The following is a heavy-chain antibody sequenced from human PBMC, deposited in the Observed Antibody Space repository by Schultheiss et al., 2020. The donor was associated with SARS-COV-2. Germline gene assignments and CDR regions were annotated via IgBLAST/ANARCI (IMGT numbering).Heavy chain of an antibody. D-gene: IGHD2-2*01. J-gene: IGHJ5*02. V-gene: IGHV4-34*01. Sequence: SETLSLTCAVYGGSFSGYYWSWIRQPPGKGLEWIGEINHSGSTNYNPSLKSRVTISVDTSKNQFSLKLSSVTAADTAVYYCASPWSTRCYASGVGAFDPWGQGTLVTVSS. CDR3: ASPWSTRCYASGVGAFDP. CDR2: INHSGST. CDR1: GGSFSGYY.